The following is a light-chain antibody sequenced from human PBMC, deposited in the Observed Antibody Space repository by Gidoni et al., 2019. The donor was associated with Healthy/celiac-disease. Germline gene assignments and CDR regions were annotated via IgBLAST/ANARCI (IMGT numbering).Light chain of an antibody. J-gene: IGKJ1*01. CDR3: QQYGSSPRT. CDR1: QSVSSSY. V-gene: IGKV3-20*01. CDR2: GAS. Sequence: EIVLTQSPGTLSLSPGERATLSCRASQSVSSSYLAWYQQKPGQAPRLLIYGASSRATGIPARFSGSGSGTDFTLTISSLEPEDFAVYYCQQYGSSPRTFGQXTKVEIK.